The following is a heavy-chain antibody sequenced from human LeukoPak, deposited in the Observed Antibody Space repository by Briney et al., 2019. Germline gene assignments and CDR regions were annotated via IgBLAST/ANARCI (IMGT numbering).Heavy chain of an antibody. CDR1: GFTFSSYA. V-gene: IGHV3-23*01. CDR3: AKSVDTAMVTSSSYGMDV. J-gene: IGHJ6*02. D-gene: IGHD5-18*01. Sequence: PGGSLRLSCAASGFTFSSYAMSWVRQAPGKGLEWVSAISGSGGSTYYADSVKGRFTISRDNSKNTLYLQMNSLRAEDTAVYYCAKSVDTAMVTSSSYGMDVWGQGTTVTVSS. CDR2: ISGSGGST.